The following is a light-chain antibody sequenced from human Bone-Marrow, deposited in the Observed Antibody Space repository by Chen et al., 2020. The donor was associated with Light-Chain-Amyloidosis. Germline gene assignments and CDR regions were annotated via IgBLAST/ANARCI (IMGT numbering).Light chain of an antibody. V-gene: IGLV2-14*01. CDR3: SSYTITNTLV. J-gene: IGLJ1*01. Sequence: QSALTQPASVSGSPGQSITISCTGTSSDVGGDNHVSWYQQHQDKPPKLMIYEVTNRPSWVPDRFSGSKSDNTASLTISGLQTEDEADYFCSSYTITNTLVFGSGTRVTVL. CDR2: EVT. CDR1: SSDVGGDNH.